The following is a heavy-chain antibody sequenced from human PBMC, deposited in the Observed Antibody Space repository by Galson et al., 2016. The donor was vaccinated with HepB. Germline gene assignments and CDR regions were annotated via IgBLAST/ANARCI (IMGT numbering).Heavy chain of an antibody. V-gene: IGHV4-31*03. CDR1: GGSITSGGHY. D-gene: IGHD2-15*01. CDR3: ARLVVATSYYFDS. Sequence: LSLTCTVSGGSITSGGHYWTWIRQHPGKGLEWIGNIYYSRSTYYNPSLKSRVTMAVDASKFQFSLKLSSVTAADTAVYYCARLVVATSYYFDSWGQGTLVTVSS. J-gene: IGHJ4*02. CDR2: IYYSRST.